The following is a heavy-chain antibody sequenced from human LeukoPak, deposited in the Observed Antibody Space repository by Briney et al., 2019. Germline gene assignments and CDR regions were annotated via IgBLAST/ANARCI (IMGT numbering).Heavy chain of an antibody. D-gene: IGHD3-10*01. Sequence: GGSLGLSCAASGFPVSSNYMSWVRPAPGKGLEWVSVVYGGDTTYYADSVKGRFTISRDNSKNTLYLQMNSLRDEDTAVYYCARDAHTGSGTYWGGVDYYYGLDVWGQGTTVTVSS. CDR1: GFPVSSNY. CDR2: VYGGDTT. J-gene: IGHJ6*02. CDR3: ARDAHTGSGTYWGGVDYYYGLDV. V-gene: IGHV3-66*01.